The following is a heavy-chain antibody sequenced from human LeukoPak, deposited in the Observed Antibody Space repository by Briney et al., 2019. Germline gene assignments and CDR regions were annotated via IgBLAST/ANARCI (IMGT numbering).Heavy chain of an antibody. Sequence: GGSLRLSCAASGFTFSSYAMSWVRQAPGKGLEWVSAISGSGGSTYYADSVKGRFTISRDNSKNTLYLQMNSLRAEDTAVYYCAKDVTPYSGYDPDAFDIWGQGTMVTVSS. CDR1: GFTFSSYA. V-gene: IGHV3-23*01. CDR3: AKDVTPYSGYDPDAFDI. J-gene: IGHJ3*02. D-gene: IGHD5-12*01. CDR2: ISGSGGST.